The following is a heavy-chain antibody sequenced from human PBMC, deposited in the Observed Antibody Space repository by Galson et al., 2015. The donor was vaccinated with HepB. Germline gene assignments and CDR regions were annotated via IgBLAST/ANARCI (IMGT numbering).Heavy chain of an antibody. CDR3: QALQGPDRGYSGYDYQ. D-gene: IGHD5-12*01. Sequence: ETLSLTCTVSGGSISSSSYYWGWIRQPPGKGLEWIGEINHSGSTNYNPSLKSRVTISVDTSKNQFSLKLSSVTAADTAVYYCQALQGPDRGYSGYDYQWGQGTLVTVSS. CDR2: INHSGST. J-gene: IGHJ4*02. V-gene: IGHV4-39*07. CDR1: GGSISSSSYY.